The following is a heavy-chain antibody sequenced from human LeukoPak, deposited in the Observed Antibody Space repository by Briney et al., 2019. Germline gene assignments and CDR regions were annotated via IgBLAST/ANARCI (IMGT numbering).Heavy chain of an antibody. D-gene: IGHD3-10*02. Sequence: GGSLRLSCAASGFTFSRYAMSWVRQAPGKGLEWVSAISGSGDSTYYADSVKGRFTISRDNSKNTLYLHMSSLRAEDTAVFYCACSAYYYYYLDVWGKGTTVTVSS. J-gene: IGHJ6*03. CDR2: ISGSGDST. CDR3: ACSAYYYYYLDV. V-gene: IGHV3-23*01. CDR1: GFTFSRYA.